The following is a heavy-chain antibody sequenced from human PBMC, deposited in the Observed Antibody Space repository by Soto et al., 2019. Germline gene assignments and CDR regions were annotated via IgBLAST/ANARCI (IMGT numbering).Heavy chain of an antibody. V-gene: IGHV3-30-3*01. J-gene: IGHJ4*02. CDR3: AREQVTGYYNAIVY. CDR2: LSYDLSNE. Sequence: QVHLVESGGGVVQPGRSLRLSCAASGFTFNIYSMHWVRQAPGKGLEWVAVLSYDLSNEFYADSVKGRFTISRDNSRNTLYLQMNSLRVEDTAVYYCAREQVTGYYNAIVYWGQGTLVTVSS. D-gene: IGHD3-9*01. CDR1: GFTFNIYS.